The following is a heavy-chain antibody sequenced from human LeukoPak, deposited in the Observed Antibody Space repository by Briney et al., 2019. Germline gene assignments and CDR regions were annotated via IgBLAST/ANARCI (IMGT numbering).Heavy chain of an antibody. D-gene: IGHD6-13*01. V-gene: IGHV1-18*01. J-gene: IGHJ4*02. CDR3: ATTLPGYSSGWYTHY. Sequence: ASVKVSCKASGYTFTSYGISWVRQAPGQGLEWMGWISAYNGNTNYAQKLQGRVTMTTDTSTSTAYMELRSLRSEDTAVYYCATTLPGYSSGWYTHYWGQGTLVTVSS. CDR2: ISAYNGNT. CDR1: GYTFTSYG.